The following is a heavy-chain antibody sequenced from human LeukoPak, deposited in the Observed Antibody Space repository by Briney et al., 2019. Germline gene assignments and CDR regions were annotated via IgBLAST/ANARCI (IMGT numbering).Heavy chain of an antibody. CDR1: GDSVSSGNYY. Sequence: SETLSLTCTVTGDSVSSGNYYLSWIRQPPGKGLDWITYMSPSGTTKYNPSLKSRVTISVDTSKNQFSLKLRSVTAADTAVYYCARHFGTWGQGTLVTVSS. J-gene: IGHJ4*02. V-gene: IGHV4-61*01. CDR3: ARHFGT. D-gene: IGHD3/OR15-3a*01. CDR2: MSPSGTT.